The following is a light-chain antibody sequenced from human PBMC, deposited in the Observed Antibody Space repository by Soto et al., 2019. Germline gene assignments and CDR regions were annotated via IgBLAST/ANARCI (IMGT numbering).Light chain of an antibody. J-gene: IGKJ1*01. CDR3: QQYNNWPSWT. CDR2: GAS. V-gene: IGKV3-15*01. Sequence: EIVMTQSPATLSVSPGERATLSCRASQSVSSNLAWYQQKPGQAPRLLIYGASTRATGIPARFSGSGSGTEFTLTISRLQSEDFGVYYCQQYNNWPSWTFGQGTKVEIK. CDR1: QSVSSN.